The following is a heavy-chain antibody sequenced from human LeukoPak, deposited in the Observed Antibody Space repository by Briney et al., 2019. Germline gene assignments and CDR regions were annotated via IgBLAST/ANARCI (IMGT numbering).Heavy chain of an antibody. CDR3: AKDLDSGINY. J-gene: IGHJ4*02. D-gene: IGHD3-10*01. CDR1: GFTVSSNY. Sequence: GGSLRLSCAASGFTVSSNYMSWVRQAPGKGLEWVGRSRNKANSYTTEYAASVKGRFTILRDDSENSLYLQMSSLKTEDTAVYYCAKDLDSGINYWGQGTLVTVSS. V-gene: IGHV3-72*01. CDR2: SRNKANSYTT.